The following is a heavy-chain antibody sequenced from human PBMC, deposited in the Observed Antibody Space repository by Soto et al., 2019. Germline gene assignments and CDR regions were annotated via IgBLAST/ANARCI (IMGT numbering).Heavy chain of an antibody. Sequence: EVQLLESGGGLVQPGGSLRLSCAASGFTFSSYPLSWVRQAPGKGLEWVSAISGSGGSTYYADSVKGRFTISRDNSKNTLYLQMNSLRAEDTAVYYCAKAGYSSSWPLDYWGQGTLVTVSS. D-gene: IGHD6-13*01. CDR1: GFTFSSYP. CDR3: AKAGYSSSWPLDY. J-gene: IGHJ4*02. V-gene: IGHV3-23*01. CDR2: ISGSGGST.